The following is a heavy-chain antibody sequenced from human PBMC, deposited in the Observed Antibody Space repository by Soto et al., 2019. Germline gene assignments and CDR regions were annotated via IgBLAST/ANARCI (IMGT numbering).Heavy chain of an antibody. V-gene: IGHV4-34*01. CDR1: GGSFSGYY. J-gene: IGHJ5*02. Sequence: PSETLSLTCAVYGGSFSGYYWSWIRQPPGKGPEWIGEINHSGSTNYNPSLKSRVTISVDTSKNQFSLKLSSVTAADTAVYYCARVVDFWSGYYSRWFDPWGQGTLVTVSS. D-gene: IGHD3-3*01. CDR3: ARVVDFWSGYYSRWFDP. CDR2: INHSGST.